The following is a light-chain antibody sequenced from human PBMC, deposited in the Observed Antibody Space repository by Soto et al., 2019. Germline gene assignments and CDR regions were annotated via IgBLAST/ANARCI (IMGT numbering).Light chain of an antibody. CDR2: DAS. CDR3: QQRSRWPWT. J-gene: IGKJ1*01. V-gene: IGKV3-11*01. CDR1: QHIWGY. Sequence: EFVLTQSPATLSLSPGERATLSCRASQHIWGYLAWYQQKPGQAPRLLMYDASKRATGIPARFSGSGSGTDFTLTISSLEPEDFAVYYCQQRSRWPWTFGQGTKVDIK.